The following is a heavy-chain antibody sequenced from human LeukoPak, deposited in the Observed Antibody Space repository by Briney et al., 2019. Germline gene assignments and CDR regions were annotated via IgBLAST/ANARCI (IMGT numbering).Heavy chain of an antibody. CDR3: AKVDRYCSGGSCYGFDY. CDR1: GFTFSSYA. Sequence: GGSLRLSCAASGFTFSSYAMSWVRQAPGKGLDWVSAISGSGGSTYYADSVKGRFTISRDNSKNTLYLQMNSLRAEDTAVYYCAKVDRYCSGGSCYGFDYWGQGTLVTVSS. V-gene: IGHV3-23*01. J-gene: IGHJ4*02. CDR2: ISGSGGST. D-gene: IGHD2-15*01.